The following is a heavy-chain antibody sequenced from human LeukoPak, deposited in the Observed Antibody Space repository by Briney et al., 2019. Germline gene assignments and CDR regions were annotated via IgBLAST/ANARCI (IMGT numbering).Heavy chain of an antibody. CDR1: GFTFSSYA. CDR2: IGGSGSNK. D-gene: IGHD3-10*01. Sequence: GGSLRLSCAASGFTFSSYAMSWVRQAPGEGLDWVSAIGGSGSNKYYAKSVKGRFTISRENSKNTLYLQMSSLRAEDTAVYYCAKGLGAGGSGSYYNVVYWGQGTLVTVSS. J-gene: IGHJ4*02. CDR3: AKGLGAGGSGSYYNVVY. V-gene: IGHV3-23*01.